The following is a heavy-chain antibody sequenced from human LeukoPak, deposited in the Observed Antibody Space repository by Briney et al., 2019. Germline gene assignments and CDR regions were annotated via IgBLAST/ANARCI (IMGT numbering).Heavy chain of an antibody. J-gene: IGHJ5*02. D-gene: IGHD3-10*01. V-gene: IGHV4-34*01. Sequence: PSETLSLTCAVYGGSFSGYYWSWIRQPPGKGLEWIGEINHSGSTNYNPSLKSRVTISVDTSKNQFSLKLSSVTAADTAVYYCARRGLRYYYGSGSPNWFDPWGQGTLVTVSS. CDR3: ARRGLRYYYGSGSPNWFDP. CDR2: INHSGST. CDR1: GGSFSGYY.